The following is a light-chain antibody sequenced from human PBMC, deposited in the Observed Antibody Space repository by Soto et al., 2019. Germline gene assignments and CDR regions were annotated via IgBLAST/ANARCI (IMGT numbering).Light chain of an antibody. CDR1: QTVSSSY. CDR3: QQSGSSPLT. CDR2: DAS. V-gene: IGKV3-20*01. Sequence: EIVLTQSPGTLSLSPGERATLSCRASQTVSSSYLAWYQQKSGQAPRLLMYDASHSASGIPDRFSGSGSGTDFTLTIRRLEPEDFEVYYCQQSGSSPLTFGGGTKVEIK. J-gene: IGKJ4*01.